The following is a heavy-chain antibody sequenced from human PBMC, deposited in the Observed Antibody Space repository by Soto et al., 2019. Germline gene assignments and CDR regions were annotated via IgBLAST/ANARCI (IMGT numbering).Heavy chain of an antibody. J-gene: IGHJ6*03. V-gene: IGHV1-69*02. CDR2: IIPILGIA. CDR3: ASPSPSSCSSTSCYGNYYMDV. CDR1: GCTFSSYT. D-gene: IGHD2-2*01. Sequence: GASVKVSCKASGCTFSSYTISCVRQAPGQGLEWMGRIIPILGIANYAQKFQGRVTITADKSTSTAYMELSSPRSEDTAVYYCASPSPSSCSSTSCYGNYYMDVWGKGTTVTVSS.